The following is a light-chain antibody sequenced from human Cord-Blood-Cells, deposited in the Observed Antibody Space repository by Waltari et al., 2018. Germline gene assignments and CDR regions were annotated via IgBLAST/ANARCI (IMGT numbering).Light chain of an antibody. CDR3: SSYTSSSTLV. CDR1: SSDVGGYIY. V-gene: IGLV2-14*03. J-gene: IGLJ3*02. Sequence: QSPLTPPASVSGSPGPSITISCTGTSSDVGGYIYVSWYQQHPGKAPKLMIYDVSHRPSGVSNRLSGSKSGNTASLTISGLQAEDVADYYSSSYTSSSTLVFGGGTKLTGL. CDR2: DVS.